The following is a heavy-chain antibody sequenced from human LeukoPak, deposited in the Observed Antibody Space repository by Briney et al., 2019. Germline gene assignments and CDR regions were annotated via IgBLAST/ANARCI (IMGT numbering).Heavy chain of an antibody. V-gene: IGHV4-39*07. J-gene: IGHJ6*03. CDR1: GGSISSSSYY. D-gene: IGHD1-26*01. CDR2: IYYSGST. CDR3: ARDRGIVGDHYYYYYYMDV. Sequence: SETLSLTCTVSGGSISSSSYYWGWIRQPPGKGLEWIGSIYYSGSTYYNPSLKSRVTISVDTSKNQFSLKLSSVTAADTAVYYCARDRGIVGDHYYYYYYMDVWGKGTTVTVSS.